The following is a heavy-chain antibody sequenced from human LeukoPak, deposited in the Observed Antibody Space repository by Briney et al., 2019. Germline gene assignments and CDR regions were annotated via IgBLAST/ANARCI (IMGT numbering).Heavy chain of an antibody. CDR1: GGSFSGYY. D-gene: IGHD3-22*01. J-gene: IGHJ5*02. Sequence: PSETLSLTCAVYGGSFSGYYWSWIRQPAGKGLECIGEINDSGITKYNPSLKSRVTISVDTSKNQFSLKLSSVTAADTAVYYCARGRAGGKPHSDFYYVRRGGWFDPWGQGTLVTVSS. CDR2: INDSGIT. V-gene: IGHV4-34*01. CDR3: ARGRAGGKPHSDFYYVRRGGWFDP.